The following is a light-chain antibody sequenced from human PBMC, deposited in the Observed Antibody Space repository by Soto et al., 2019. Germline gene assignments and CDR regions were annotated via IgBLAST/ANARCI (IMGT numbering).Light chain of an antibody. CDR1: QSIYSS. V-gene: IGKV1-39*01. J-gene: IGKJ2*01. CDR3: QQSYSAPYT. CDR2: AAS. Sequence: DIQMTQSPSSLSASVGDRVTITCRASQSIYSSVNWYHQKPGKAPKLLIYAASNLHSGVPSRFSGSGSGTDFSLSISSLQPEDFATYYCQQSYSAPYTLGQGTKQEI.